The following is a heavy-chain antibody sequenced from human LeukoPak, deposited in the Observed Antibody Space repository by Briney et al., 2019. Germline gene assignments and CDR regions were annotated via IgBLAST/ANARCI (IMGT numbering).Heavy chain of an antibody. J-gene: IGHJ4*02. Sequence: GGSLRLSCAASGFTFSSYSMSWVRQAPGKGLEWVSSISDNSYWIYYADSVEGRFIISRDNAKNSLYLQTKSLRAEDTAVYYCANHLACGSTSCPPFDDWGQGTLVTVSS. CDR2: ISDNSYWI. D-gene: IGHD2-2*01. CDR1: GFTFSSYS. CDR3: ANHLACGSTSCPPFDD. V-gene: IGHV3-21*01.